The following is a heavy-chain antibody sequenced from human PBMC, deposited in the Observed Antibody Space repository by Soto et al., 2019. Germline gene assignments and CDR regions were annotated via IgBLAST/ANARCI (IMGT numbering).Heavy chain of an antibody. CDR3: ARVMGTQNRDYYYMDV. CDR1: GGSISSSSYY. Sequence: SETLYLTCTVSGGSISSSSYYWGWIRQPPGKGLEWIGYIHYSGSTNYNPSLKRRVTISVDTSKNQFSLKLSSVTAADTAVYYCARVMGTQNRDYYYMDVWGKGTTVTVSS. V-gene: IGHV4-39*07. CDR2: IHYSGST. D-gene: IGHD1-1*01. J-gene: IGHJ6*03.